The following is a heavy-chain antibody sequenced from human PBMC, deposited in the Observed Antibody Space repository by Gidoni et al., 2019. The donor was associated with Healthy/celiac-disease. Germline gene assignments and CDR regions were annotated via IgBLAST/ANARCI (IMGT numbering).Heavy chain of an antibody. V-gene: IGHV3-43*01. J-gene: IGHJ6*02. CDR2: ISWDGGST. D-gene: IGHD6-13*01. CDR1: GFTFDDYT. Sequence: EVQLVESGGVVVQPGGSLRLSCAASGFTFDDYTMHWVRQAPGKGLEWVSLISWDGGSTYYADSVKGRFTISRDNSKNSLYLQMNSLRTEDTALYYCAKDITPRIAANYGMDVWGQGTTVTVSS. CDR3: AKDITPRIAANYGMDV.